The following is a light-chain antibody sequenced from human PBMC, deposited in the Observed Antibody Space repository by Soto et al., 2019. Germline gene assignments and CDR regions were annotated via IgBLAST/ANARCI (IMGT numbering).Light chain of an antibody. J-gene: IGLJ3*02. Sequence: HSALTQPASLSGSPGQSITISCTGTSSDIGSSNYVSWYQQHPGTAPKLMIFDVSYRPSGISDRFSGSKSGNTASLTISGLQPEDEADYYCSSYGASSTLFGGGTKLTVL. CDR3: SSYGASSTL. CDR1: SSDIGSSNY. V-gene: IGLV2-14*03. CDR2: DVS.